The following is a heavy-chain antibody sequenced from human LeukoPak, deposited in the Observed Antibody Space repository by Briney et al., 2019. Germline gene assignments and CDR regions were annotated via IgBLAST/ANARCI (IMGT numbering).Heavy chain of an antibody. CDR3: TRMLPTFNS. CDR2: IRSTVYGGTT. J-gene: IGHJ5*01. Sequence: GGSLRLSCSASGFTFSDYPMSWVRQAPGKGLEWISFIRSTVYGGTTEYAASVKGRFTISRDDSKSIVYLQMNSLKTEDTAIYYCTRMLPTFNSWGHGTLVTVSS. V-gene: IGHV3-49*04. D-gene: IGHD2-15*01. CDR1: GFTFSDYP.